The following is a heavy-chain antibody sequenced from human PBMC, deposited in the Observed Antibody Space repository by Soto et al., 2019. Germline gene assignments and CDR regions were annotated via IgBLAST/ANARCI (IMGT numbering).Heavy chain of an antibody. D-gene: IGHD3-10*01. CDR1: GFTFSGSA. Sequence: GGSLRLSCAASGFTFSGSAMHWVRQASGKGLEWVGRIRSKANSYATAYAASVKGRFTISRDDSKNTAYLQMNSLKTEDTAVYYCTRSPRLYSTPGSYYYYGMDVWGQGTTVTVSS. CDR2: IRSKANSYAT. J-gene: IGHJ6*02. CDR3: TRSPRLYSTPGSYYYYGMDV. V-gene: IGHV3-73*01.